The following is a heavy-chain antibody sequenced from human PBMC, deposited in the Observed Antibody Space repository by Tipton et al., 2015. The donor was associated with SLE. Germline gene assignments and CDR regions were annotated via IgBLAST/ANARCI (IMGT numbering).Heavy chain of an antibody. CDR1: GGSFSGYY. CDR3: ARGSDFWSGSPEDWFDP. Sequence: LRLSCAVYGGSFSGYYWGWIRQPPGKGLEWIGSIYHSGSTYYNPSLKSRVTISVDTSKNQFSLKLSSVTAADTAVYYCARGSDFWSGSPEDWFDPWGQGTLVTVSS. V-gene: IGHV4-38-2*01. CDR2: IYHSGST. D-gene: IGHD3-3*01. J-gene: IGHJ5*02.